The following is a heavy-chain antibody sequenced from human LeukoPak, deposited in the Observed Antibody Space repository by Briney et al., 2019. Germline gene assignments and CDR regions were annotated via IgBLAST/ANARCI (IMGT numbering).Heavy chain of an antibody. CDR3: ARNQERGDYDFWSGYLFDY. Sequence: GGSLRLSCAASGFTFDDYGMSWVCQAPGKGLEWVSGINWNGGSTGYADSAKGRFTISRDNAKNSLYLQMNSLRAEDTALYYCARNQERGDYDFWSGYLFDYWGQGTLVTVSS. V-gene: IGHV3-20*04. J-gene: IGHJ4*02. CDR2: INWNGGST. D-gene: IGHD3-3*01. CDR1: GFTFDDYG.